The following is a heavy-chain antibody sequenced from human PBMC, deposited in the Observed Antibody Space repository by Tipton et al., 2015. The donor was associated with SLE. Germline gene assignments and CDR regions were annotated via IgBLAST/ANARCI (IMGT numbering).Heavy chain of an antibody. D-gene: IGHD2-15*01. CDR1: GGSISSGTDY. Sequence: TLSLTCTVSGGSISSGTDYWSWIRQPAGKGLEWIGHVIPTGRTDYNPSLNSRVTISVDTSKNQFSLKLSSVTAADTAVYYCARGRDIVVVVAATQKLDWFDPWGQGTLVTVSS. CDR2: VIPTGRT. J-gene: IGHJ5*02. V-gene: IGHV4-61*09. CDR3: ARGRDIVVVVAATQKLDWFDP.